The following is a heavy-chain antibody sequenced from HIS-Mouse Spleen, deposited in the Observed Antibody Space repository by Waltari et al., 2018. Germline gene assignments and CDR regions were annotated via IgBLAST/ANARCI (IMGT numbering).Heavy chain of an antibody. V-gene: IGHV4-4*07. Sequence: QVQLQESGPGLVKPSETLSLTCTVSGGSISSYYWSWIRQPAGKGLEWIGRIYTSGSTNYTPSLKRRVTMSVDTSKNRCSLKLSSVTAADTAVYYCARDFHDFWSGYYGGDKKHDAFDIWGQGTMVTVSS. D-gene: IGHD3-3*01. J-gene: IGHJ3*02. CDR1: GGSISSYY. CDR3: ARDFHDFWSGYYGGDKKHDAFDI. CDR2: IYTSGST.